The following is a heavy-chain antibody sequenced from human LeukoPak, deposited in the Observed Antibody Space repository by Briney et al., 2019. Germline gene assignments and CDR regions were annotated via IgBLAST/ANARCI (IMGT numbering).Heavy chain of an antibody. CDR2: IYYSGST. D-gene: IGHD1-26*01. Sequence: SETLSLTCTVSGGSISSYYWSWIRQPPGKGLGWIGYIYYSGSTNYNPSLKSRVTISVDTSKNQFSLKLSSVTAADTAVYYCARVFGATGYYYMDVWGKGTTVTVSS. CDR3: ARVFGATGYYYMDV. J-gene: IGHJ6*03. CDR1: GGSISSYY. V-gene: IGHV4-59*01.